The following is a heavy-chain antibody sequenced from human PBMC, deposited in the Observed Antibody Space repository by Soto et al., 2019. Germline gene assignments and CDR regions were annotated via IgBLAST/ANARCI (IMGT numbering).Heavy chain of an antibody. CDR3: ATYSPTGLERLTYYFDY. CDR2: FDPEDGET. CDR1: GYTLTELS. D-gene: IGHD1-1*01. Sequence: ASVKVSCKVSGYTLTELSMHWVRQAPGKGLEWMGGFDPEDGETIYAQKFQGRVTMTEDTSTDTAYMELSSLRSEDTAVYYCATYSPTGLERLTYYFDYWGQGTLVPVS. V-gene: IGHV1-24*01. J-gene: IGHJ4*02.